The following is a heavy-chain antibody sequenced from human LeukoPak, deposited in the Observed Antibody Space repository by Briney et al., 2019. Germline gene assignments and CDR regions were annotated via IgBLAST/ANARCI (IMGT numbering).Heavy chain of an antibody. CDR2: TYYRSKWYN. CDR1: GDSVSSNSAA. CDR3: GRALSQQLPGVFDY. D-gene: IGHD6-13*01. Sequence: SQTLSLTCAISGDSVSSNSAAWNWIRQSPSRGLEWLGRTYYRSKWYNDYALTVKSPITINTHTSQNQFYLQPYSVTPQHAAAYYCGRALSQQLPGVFDYWGQGNLVTVSS. V-gene: IGHV6-1*01. J-gene: IGHJ4*02.